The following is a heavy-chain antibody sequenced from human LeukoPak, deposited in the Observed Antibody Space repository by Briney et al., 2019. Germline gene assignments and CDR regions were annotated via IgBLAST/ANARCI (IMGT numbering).Heavy chain of an antibody. CDR2: IRYNVLSK. J-gene: IGHJ4*02. CDR3: AKDTGGYYDSSGYFDY. Sequence: GGSLRLSCAASGFSFSTYGMHWVRQAPGKGLEWVAFIRYNVLSKYYADSVKGRFTISRDNSKNTLYLQMNSLRAEDTAVYYCAKDTGGYYDSSGYFDYWGQGTLVTVSS. D-gene: IGHD3-22*01. V-gene: IGHV3-30*02. CDR1: GFSFSTYG.